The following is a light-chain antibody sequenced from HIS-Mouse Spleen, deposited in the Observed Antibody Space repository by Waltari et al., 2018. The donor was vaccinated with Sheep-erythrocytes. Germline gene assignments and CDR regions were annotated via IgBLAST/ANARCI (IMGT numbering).Light chain of an antibody. V-gene: IGLV2-11*01. Sequence: QSALTQPRSVSGSPGQSVTISCTGTSSDVGGYNYVSWYQQHPGKAPKLMIYDVSKRPPGVPDRFSGSKSGHTASLTISGLQAEDEADYYCCSYAGSYTVVFGGGTKLTVL. J-gene: IGLJ2*01. CDR2: DVS. CDR3: CSYAGSYTVV. CDR1: SSDVGGYNY.